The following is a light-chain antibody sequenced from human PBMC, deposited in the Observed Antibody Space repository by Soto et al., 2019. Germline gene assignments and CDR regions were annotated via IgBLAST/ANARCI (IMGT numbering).Light chain of an antibody. CDR2: NAY. CDR1: QGISNA. Sequence: AIQMTQSPSSLSASVGDRVTITCRASQGISNALDWYQQKPGEAPKLLIYNAYTLESGVPSRFSGSGAGADFTLTISSLQPEDFATYYCLQDYIYPWTFGQGTRVEVK. V-gene: IGKV1-6*01. CDR3: LQDYIYPWT. J-gene: IGKJ1*01.